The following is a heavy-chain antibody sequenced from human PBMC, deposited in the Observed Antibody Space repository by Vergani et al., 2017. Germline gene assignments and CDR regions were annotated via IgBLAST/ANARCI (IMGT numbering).Heavy chain of an antibody. CDR1: GFTFSSYA. J-gene: IGHJ4*02. D-gene: IGHD3-22*01. V-gene: IGHV3-23*01. CDR3: AKAGSGSGYSFDY. Sequence: EVQLLESGGGLVQPGGSLRLSCAASGFTFSSYAMSWVRQAPGQGLEWVSAISGSGGSTYYADSVKGRFTISRDNSKNTLYLQMTSLRAEDTAVYYCAKAGSGSGYSFDYWGQGTLVTVSS. CDR2: ISGSGGST.